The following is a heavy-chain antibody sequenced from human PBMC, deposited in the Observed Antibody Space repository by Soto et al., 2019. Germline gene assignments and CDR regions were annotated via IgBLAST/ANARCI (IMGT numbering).Heavy chain of an antibody. V-gene: IGHV1-69*01. D-gene: IGHD2-2*01. J-gene: IGHJ6*02. CDR1: GGTVSSYA. CDR2: ILPIFGTA. Sequence: QVQLVQSGAEVKKPGSSVKVSCQASGGTVSSYAITWVRQAPGQGLEWMGGILPIFGTANYAQKFQGRVTITADESTSTADMELSSLRSEDTAVYYCAAGGDIVVVPACPKPAAHYGMDVWGQGTTVTVSS. CDR3: AAGGDIVVVPACPKPAAHYGMDV.